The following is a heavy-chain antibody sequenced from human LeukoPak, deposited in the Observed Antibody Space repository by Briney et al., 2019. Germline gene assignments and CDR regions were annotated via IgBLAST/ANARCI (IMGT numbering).Heavy chain of an antibody. Sequence: PGGSLRLSCAASGFTVSSNYMGWVRQAPGKGLEYVSVIYSGGNTYYAGSVKGRFTISRDNSKNTVYLQMNSLRAEDTAVFYCARLVATTDRLYFDYWGQGTLVTVSS. D-gene: IGHD1-1*01. J-gene: IGHJ4*02. V-gene: IGHV3-53*01. CDR1: GFTVSSNY. CDR2: IYSGGNT. CDR3: ARLVATTDRLYFDY.